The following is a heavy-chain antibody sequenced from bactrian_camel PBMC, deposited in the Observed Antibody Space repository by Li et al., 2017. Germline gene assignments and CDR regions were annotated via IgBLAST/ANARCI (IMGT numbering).Heavy chain of an antibody. V-gene: IGHV3S67*01. CDR1: GYPYSTYC. CDR2: IDSDGRP. D-gene: IGHD5*01. Sequence: DVQLVESGGGLVQPGGSLRLSCKVSGYPYSTYCMGWFRQAPGKEREGVAVIDSDGRPSYADSVKGRFTISQDNAKNTLYLQMNSLKPEDTAMYYCATGWIATNERVGQGTQVTVS. J-gene: IGHJ4*01.